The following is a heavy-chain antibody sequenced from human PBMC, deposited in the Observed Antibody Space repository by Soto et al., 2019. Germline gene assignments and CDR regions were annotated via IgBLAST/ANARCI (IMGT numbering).Heavy chain of an antibody. CDR2: IWYDGSNK. Sequence: QVQLVESGGGVVQPGRSLRLCCAASGFSFSTYGMHWVRQAPGKGLEWVAVIWYDGSNKYYGDSVKGRFTISRDNSKNTLYLQMNSLRAEDTAVYYCARAVGPFDYWGQGTLVTVSS. CDR3: ARAVGPFDY. D-gene: IGHD3-16*01. CDR1: GFSFSTYG. J-gene: IGHJ4*02. V-gene: IGHV3-33*01.